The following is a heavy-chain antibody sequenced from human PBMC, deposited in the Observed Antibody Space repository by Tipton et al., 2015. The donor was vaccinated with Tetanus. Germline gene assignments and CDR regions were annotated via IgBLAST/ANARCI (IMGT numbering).Heavy chain of an antibody. D-gene: IGHD3-16*01. V-gene: IGHV4-34*01. CDR2: ISHSGSS. J-gene: IGHJ6*02. Sequence: TLSLTCTVSGGSFSLYYWNWVRQSPGKGLEWIGEISHSGSSSYSPSLKSRVTISVDTSKNQFSLRLSSVTAADTAVYYCARDHGITWGGMGYYYGMDVWGQGTTVIVSS. CDR1: GGSFSLYY. CDR3: ARDHGITWGGMGYYYGMDV.